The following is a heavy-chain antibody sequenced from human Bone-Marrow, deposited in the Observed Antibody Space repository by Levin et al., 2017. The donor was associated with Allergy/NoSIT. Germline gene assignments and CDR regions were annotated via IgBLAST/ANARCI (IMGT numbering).Heavy chain of an antibody. V-gene: IGHV5-51*01. D-gene: IGHD3-10*01. CDR3: ARHADRGRLNWFDP. J-gene: IGHJ5*02. Sequence: ASVKVSCKGSGYSFTSYWIGWVRQMPGKGLEWMGIIYPGDSDTRYSPSFQGQVTISADKSISTAYLQWSSLKASDTAMYYCARHADRGRLNWFDPWGQGTLVTVSS. CDR2: IYPGDSDT. CDR1: GYSFTSYW.